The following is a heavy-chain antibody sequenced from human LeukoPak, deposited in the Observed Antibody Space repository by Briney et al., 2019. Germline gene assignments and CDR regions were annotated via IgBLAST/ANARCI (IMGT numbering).Heavy chain of an antibody. CDR1: GGSISSSRYY. CDR3: ARDVTAAFDY. J-gene: IGHJ4*02. CDR2: IYYSGST. D-gene: IGHD6-13*01. Sequence: PSETLSLTCTVSGGSISSSRYYWGWIRQPPGKGLEWIGSIYYSGSTYYNPSLKSRVTISVGTSKNQFSLKLSSVTAADTAVYYCARDVTAAFDYWGQGTLVTVSS. V-gene: IGHV4-39*07.